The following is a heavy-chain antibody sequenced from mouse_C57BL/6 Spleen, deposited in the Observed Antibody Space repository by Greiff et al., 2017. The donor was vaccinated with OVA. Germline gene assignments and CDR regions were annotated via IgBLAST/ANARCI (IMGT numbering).Heavy chain of an antibody. J-gene: IGHJ4*01. CDR3: ARSTVVARDYAMDY. D-gene: IGHD1-1*01. Sequence: QVQLQQSGAELVRPGTSVKVSCKASGYAFTNYLIEWVKQRPGQGLEWIGVINPGSGGTNYNEKFKGKATLTADKSSSTAYMHLSSLTSEDSAVYFCARSTVVARDYAMDYWGQGTSVTVSS. CDR2: INPGSGGT. V-gene: IGHV1-54*01. CDR1: GYAFTNYL.